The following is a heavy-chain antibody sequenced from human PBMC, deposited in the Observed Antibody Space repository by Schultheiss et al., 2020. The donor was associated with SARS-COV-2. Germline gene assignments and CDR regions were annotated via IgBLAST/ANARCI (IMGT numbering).Heavy chain of an antibody. CDR3: ARGALRGASSGSKGYFDY. J-gene: IGHJ4*02. V-gene: IGHV3-64*01. CDR2: ISSNGRDT. CDR1: AFTFSDYA. Sequence: GGSLRLSCVASAFTFSDYAMHWVRQAPGRGLEYVSAISSNGRDTYYANSVKDRFTISRDNSKNTLYLQMGRLRAEDMAVYYCARGALRGASSGSKGYFDYWGQGTLVTVSS. D-gene: IGHD3-22*01.